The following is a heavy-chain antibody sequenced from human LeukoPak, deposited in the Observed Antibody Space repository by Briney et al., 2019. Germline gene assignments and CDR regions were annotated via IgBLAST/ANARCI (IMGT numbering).Heavy chain of an antibody. J-gene: IGHJ4*02. CDR2: ISGSGGST. CDR1: GFTFSSYA. CDR3: ANGAGIASYFDS. Sequence: GGSLRLSCAASGFTFSSYAMSWVRQAPGKGLEWVSAISGSGGSTYYADSVKGRFTISRDNSKNMLYLQMNSLRAEDTAVYYRANGAGIASYFDSWGQGTLVTVSS. D-gene: IGHD6-13*01. V-gene: IGHV3-23*01.